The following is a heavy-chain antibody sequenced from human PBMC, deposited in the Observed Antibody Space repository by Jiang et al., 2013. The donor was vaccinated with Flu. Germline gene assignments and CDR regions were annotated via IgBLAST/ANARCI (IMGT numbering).Heavy chain of an antibody. CDR1: GFTFSSFG. CDR3: ARDRREWELLYYFDY. V-gene: IGHV3-33*01. J-gene: IGHJ4*02. D-gene: IGHD1-26*01. CDR2: IWYDGTNK. Sequence: VQLVESGGGVVQPGRSLRLSCTASGFTFSSFGTHWVRQAPGKGLEWVAVIWYDGTNKYYADSVKGRFTISRDNSKNTLYLQMNSLRAEDTAVYYCARDRREWELLYYFDYWGQGTLVTVSS.